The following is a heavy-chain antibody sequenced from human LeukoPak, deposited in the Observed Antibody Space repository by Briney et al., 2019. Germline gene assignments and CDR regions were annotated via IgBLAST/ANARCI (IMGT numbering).Heavy chain of an antibody. CDR1: GGSISSGSYY. V-gene: IGHV4-61*02. J-gene: IGHJ3*02. CDR2: IYTSGST. CDR3: ARDRSGYLGGDFDI. Sequence: SQTLSLTCTVSGGSISSGSYYWSWIRQPAGKGLEWIGRIYTSGSTNYNPSLKSRVTISVDTSKNQFSLKLSSVTAADTAVYYCARDRSGYLGGDFDIWGQGTMVTVSS. D-gene: IGHD3-22*01.